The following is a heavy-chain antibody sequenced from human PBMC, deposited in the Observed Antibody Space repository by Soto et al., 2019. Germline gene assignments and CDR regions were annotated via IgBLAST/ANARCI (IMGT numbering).Heavy chain of an antibody. Sequence: QVQLVQSGAEVKKPGSSVKVSCKASGGTFSSYAISWVRQAPGQGLEWMGGIIPIFGTANYAQKFQGRVTITADKSTSTAYMELSSLISEDTAVYYCASSRGVTTRFGMDVWGQGTTVTVSS. V-gene: IGHV1-69*06. CDR1: GGTFSSYA. D-gene: IGHD4-17*01. CDR3: ASSRGVTTRFGMDV. J-gene: IGHJ6*02. CDR2: IIPIFGTA.